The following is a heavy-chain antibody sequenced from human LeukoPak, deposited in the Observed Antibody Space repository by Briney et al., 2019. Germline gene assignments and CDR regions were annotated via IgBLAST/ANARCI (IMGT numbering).Heavy chain of an antibody. V-gene: IGHV3-33*01. CDR3: ASAAGPFDN. CDR1: GFTFSSYG. CDR2: IWFDGSNK. D-gene: IGHD6-13*01. Sequence: GGSLRLSCAASGFTFSSYGMHWVCQAPGKGLEWVAVIWFDGSNKYYADSVKGRFTISRDSSKNTLYLQMNSLRAEDTAVYYCASAAGPFDNWGQGTLVTVSS. J-gene: IGHJ4*02.